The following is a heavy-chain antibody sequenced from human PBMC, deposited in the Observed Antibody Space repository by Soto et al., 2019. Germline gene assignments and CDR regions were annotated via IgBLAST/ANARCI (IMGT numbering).Heavy chain of an antibody. J-gene: IGHJ6*03. CDR2: INSDGSST. D-gene: IGHD5-12*01. V-gene: IGHV3-74*01. Sequence: GGSLRLSCAASGFTFSSYWMHWVRQAPGKGLVWVSRINSDGSSTSYADSVKGRFTISRDNAKNTLYLQMNSLRAEDTAVYYCARDWERIVAMTQNYYYYYYMDVWGKGTTVTVSS. CDR3: ARDWERIVAMTQNYYYYYYMDV. CDR1: GFTFSSYW.